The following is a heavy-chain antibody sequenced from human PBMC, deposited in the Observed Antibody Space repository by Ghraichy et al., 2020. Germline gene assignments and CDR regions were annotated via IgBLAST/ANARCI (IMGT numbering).Heavy chain of an antibody. CDR3: ARRWMYYDFWSGYSAEGFAFDI. V-gene: IGHV3-7*01. CDR2: IKQDGSEK. CDR1: GFTFSSYW. J-gene: IGHJ3*02. D-gene: IGHD3-3*01. Sequence: GGSLRLSCAASGFTFSSYWMSWVRQAPGKGLEWVANIKQDGSEKYYVDSVKGRFTISRDNAKNSLYLQMNSLRAEDTAVYYCARRWMYYDFWSGYSAEGFAFDIWGQGTMVTVSS.